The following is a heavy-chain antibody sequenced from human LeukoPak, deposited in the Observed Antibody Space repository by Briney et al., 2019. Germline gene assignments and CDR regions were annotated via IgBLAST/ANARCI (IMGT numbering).Heavy chain of an antibody. CDR1: GFLFDDHG. Sequence: PGGSLRLSCGASGFLFDDHGMHWVRQAPGKGLEWVAFIRYDGSNKYYADSVKGRFTISRDNSKNTLYLQMNSLRAEDTAVYYCAKIAGCSGGSCPPTNNDLYFDYWGQGTLVTVSS. J-gene: IGHJ4*02. CDR2: IRYDGSNK. V-gene: IGHV3-30*02. CDR3: AKIAGCSGGSCPPTNNDLYFDY. D-gene: IGHD2-15*01.